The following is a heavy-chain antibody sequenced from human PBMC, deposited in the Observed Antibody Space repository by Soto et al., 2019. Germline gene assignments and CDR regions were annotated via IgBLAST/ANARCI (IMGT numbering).Heavy chain of an antibody. D-gene: IGHD6-13*01. V-gene: IGHV3-23*01. CDR2: VSGSGGST. CDR1: GFTFSSYD. CDR3: ARRGPGTYFDY. Sequence: EVQLLESGGGLVQPGGSLRLSCAASGFTFSSYDMRWVRQAPGKGLEWVSAVSGSGGSTYYADSVKGRFTISRDNSTNTLYLQMNSLRAEDTAVYYCARRGPGTYFDYWGQGTLVTVSS. J-gene: IGHJ4*02.